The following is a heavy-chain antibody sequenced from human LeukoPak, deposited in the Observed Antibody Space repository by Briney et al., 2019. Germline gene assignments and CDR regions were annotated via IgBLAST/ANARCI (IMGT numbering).Heavy chain of an antibody. CDR1: GGSISSYY. V-gene: IGHV4-59*01. CDR3: ARTRIRPGYYYDSSGYYEYFDY. Sequence: PSETLSLTCTVSGGSISSYYWSWIRQPPGKGLEWIGYIYYSGSTNYNPSLKSRVTISVDKSKNQFSLKLSSVTAADTAVYYCARTRIRPGYYYDSSGYYEYFDYWGQGTLVTVSS. D-gene: IGHD3-22*01. J-gene: IGHJ4*02. CDR2: IYYSGST.